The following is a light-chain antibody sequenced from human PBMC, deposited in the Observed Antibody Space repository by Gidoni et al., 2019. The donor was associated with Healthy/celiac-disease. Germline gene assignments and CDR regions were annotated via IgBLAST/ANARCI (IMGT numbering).Light chain of an antibody. V-gene: IGKV3-11*01. CDR3: QLRSNWPPLT. J-gene: IGKJ4*01. Sequence: EIVLTQSPATLSLSPGERATLSCRASQSVSSYLAWYQQKPGQAPRLLIYDASNRATCIPARFSGSGSGTDFTLTISSLEPEDFAVYYCQLRSNWPPLTFGGGTKVEIK. CDR2: DAS. CDR1: QSVSSY.